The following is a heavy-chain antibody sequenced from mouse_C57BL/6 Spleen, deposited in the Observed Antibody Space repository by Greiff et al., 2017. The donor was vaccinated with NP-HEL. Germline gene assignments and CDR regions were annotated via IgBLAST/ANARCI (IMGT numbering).Heavy chain of an antibody. J-gene: IGHJ4*01. V-gene: IGHV1-42*01. D-gene: IGHD2-10*01. CDR1: GYSFTGYY. Sequence: EVKLQQSGPELVKPGASVKISCKASGYSFTGYYMNWVKQSPEKSLEWIGEINPSTGGTTYNQKFKAKATLTVDKSSSTAYMQLKSLTSEDSAVYYCARAYYHYAMDYWGQGTSVTVSS. CDR2: INPSTGGT. CDR3: ARAYYHYAMDY.